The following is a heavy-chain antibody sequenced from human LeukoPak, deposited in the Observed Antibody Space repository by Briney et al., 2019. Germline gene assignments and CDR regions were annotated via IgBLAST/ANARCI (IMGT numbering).Heavy chain of an antibody. D-gene: IGHD6-19*01. CDR1: GFAFGSHW. J-gene: IGHJ4*02. V-gene: IGHV3-66*01. Sequence: GGSLRLSCAASGFAFGSHWMHWVRQAPGKGLEWVSVIYSGGSTYYADSVKGRFTISRDNSKNTLYLQMNSLRAEDTAVYYCARVPLYSSGWNYFEYWGQGTLVTVSS. CDR2: IYSGGST. CDR3: ARVPLYSSGWNYFEY.